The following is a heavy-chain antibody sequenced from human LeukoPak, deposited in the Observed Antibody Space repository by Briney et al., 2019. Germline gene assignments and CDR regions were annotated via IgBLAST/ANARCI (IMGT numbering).Heavy chain of an antibody. CDR1: SGSISTSNYY. J-gene: IGHJ3*02. Sequence: SETLSLTCTVSSGSISTSNYYWGWVRQPPGKALEWIGNIFYSGSTYYSTSLKSRVTISLDTSRNQFSLKLSSVTAADTAIYYCARVHVNSGYYFGDAFDIWGQGTMVTVSS. CDR3: ARVHVNSGYYFGDAFDI. V-gene: IGHV4-39*07. D-gene: IGHD3-22*01. CDR2: IFYSGST.